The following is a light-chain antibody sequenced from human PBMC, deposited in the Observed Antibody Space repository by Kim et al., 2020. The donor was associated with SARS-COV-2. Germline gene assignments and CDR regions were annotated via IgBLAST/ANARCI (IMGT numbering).Light chain of an antibody. CDR2: GAS. J-gene: IGKJ2*01. V-gene: IGKV3-20*01. CDR1: QSVSSSY. Sequence: EIVLTQSPGTLSLSPGERATLSCRASQSVSSSYLAWFQQKPGQAPRLLIYGASSRATGIPDRFSGSGSGTDFTLTISRLEPEDFAMYCCKQYGSSPYTFGQGTKLEL. CDR3: KQYGSSPYT.